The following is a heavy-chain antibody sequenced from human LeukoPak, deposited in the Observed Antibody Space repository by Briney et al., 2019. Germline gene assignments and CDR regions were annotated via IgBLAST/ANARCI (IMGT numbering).Heavy chain of an antibody. CDR2: IKSKSGGGTT. CDR1: GFTFSNAW. CDR3: TTEPPYNWNPRPLYYYYYMDV. V-gene: IGHV3-15*01. J-gene: IGHJ6*03. D-gene: IGHD1-20*01. Sequence: GGSLRLSCAASGFTFSNAWMSWVRQAPGKGLEWVGRIKSKSGGGTTDYAAPVKGRFNISRDDSRNTLYLQMNSLKTEDTAVYYCTTEPPYNWNPRPLYYYYYMDVWGKGTTVTVSS.